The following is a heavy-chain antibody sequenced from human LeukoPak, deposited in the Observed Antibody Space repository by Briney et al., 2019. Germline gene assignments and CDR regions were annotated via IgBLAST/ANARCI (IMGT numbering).Heavy chain of an antibody. J-gene: IGHJ4*02. Sequence: GGSLRLSCAASGFTFSSYSMNWVRQAPGKGLEWVSYISSSSSTIYYADSAKGRFAISRDNAKNSLYLQMNSLRAEDTAVYYCTNYYFDNWGQGTLVTVSS. D-gene: IGHD1-1*01. CDR1: GFTFSSYS. CDR3: TNYYFDN. CDR2: ISSSSSTI. V-gene: IGHV3-48*01.